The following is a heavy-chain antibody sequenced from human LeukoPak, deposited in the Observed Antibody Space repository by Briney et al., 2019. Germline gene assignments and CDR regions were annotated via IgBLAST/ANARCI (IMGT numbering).Heavy chain of an antibody. CDR2: IIPIFGTA. J-gene: IGHJ3*02. CDR1: GGTFSSYA. V-gene: IGHV1-69*05. CDR3: ARRYCSGGSCPINAFDI. D-gene: IGHD2-15*01. Sequence: ASVKVSCKASGGTFSSYAISWVRQAPGQGLEWMGGIIPIFGTANYARKLQGRVTMTTDTSSSTAYMELRRLRSDDTAVYYCARRYCSGGSCPINAFDIWGQGTMVTVSS.